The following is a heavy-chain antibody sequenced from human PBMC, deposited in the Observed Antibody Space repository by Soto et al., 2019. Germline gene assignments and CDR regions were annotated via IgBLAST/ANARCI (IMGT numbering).Heavy chain of an antibody. CDR2: INAGTGNT. D-gene: IGHD3-10*01. Sequence: ASVKVSCKASGYTSITYAIHWVRQAPGQRLEWMGWINAGTGNTRYSQKFQGRVTITRDTSASIAYMELSSLRSEDTAVYYCARFDQYGSVSYLFDSWGQGTLVTVSS. CDR1: GYTSITYA. J-gene: IGHJ5*01. CDR3: ARFDQYGSVSYLFDS. V-gene: IGHV1-3*01.